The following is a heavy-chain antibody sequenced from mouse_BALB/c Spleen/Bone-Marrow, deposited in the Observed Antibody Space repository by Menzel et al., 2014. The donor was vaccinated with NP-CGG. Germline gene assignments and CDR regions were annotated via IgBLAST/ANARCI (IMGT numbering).Heavy chain of an antibody. Sequence: EVKLMESGGGLVKPGGSLKLSCAASGFTFSSYAMSWVRQSPEKRLEWVAEISSGGSYTYYSDTVTGRFTISRDSVKNSLYLEMSSLRAEDTAMYHCARDNGTYGWYFDVWGAGTTVTVSS. CDR1: GFTFSSYA. CDR3: ARDNGTYGWYFDV. CDR2: ISSGGSYT. V-gene: IGHV5-9-4*01. J-gene: IGHJ1*01. D-gene: IGHD2-1*01.